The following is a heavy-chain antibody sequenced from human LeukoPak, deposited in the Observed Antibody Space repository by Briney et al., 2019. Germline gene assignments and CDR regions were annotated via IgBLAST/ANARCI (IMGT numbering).Heavy chain of an antibody. J-gene: IGHJ5*02. V-gene: IGHV5-51*01. CDR2: IYPGYSDA. CDR3: VRFALTSSLDH. D-gene: IGHD6-13*01. CDR1: GYKLTNNW. Sequence: GESLKISCKISGYKLTNNWIGWVRQVPGKGLGWMGLIYPGYSDAKYSPSFQGQVTLSVDASISTAYLQLSGLGASDTAIYYCVRFALTSSLDHWGQGTLVTVSS.